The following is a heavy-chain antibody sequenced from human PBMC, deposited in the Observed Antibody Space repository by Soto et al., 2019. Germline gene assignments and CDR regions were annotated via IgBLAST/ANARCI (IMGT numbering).Heavy chain of an antibody. J-gene: IGHJ5*02. D-gene: IGHD3-3*01. CDR2: INHSGST. V-gene: IGHV4-39*07. CDR3: ARGLGFWSGYYIMRVHRYVNWFDP. CDR1: GGSISSSTYY. Sequence: PSETLSLTCTVSGGSISSSTYYWDWIRQPPGKGLEWIGEINHSGSTNYNPSLKSRVTISVDTSKNQFSLKLSSVTAADTAVYYCARGLGFWSGYYIMRVHRYVNWFDPWGQGTLVTVSS.